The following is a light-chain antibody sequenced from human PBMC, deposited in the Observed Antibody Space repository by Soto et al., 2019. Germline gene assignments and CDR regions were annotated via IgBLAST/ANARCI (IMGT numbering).Light chain of an antibody. CDR2: AAS. CDR1: QDIRNS. Sequence: DIQMTQSPSSLSASIGDRITITCRASQDIRNSLAWYQQKPGKVPKLLIYAASTLQSGVPSRFSGSGSGTDFTLTISSLQPEDVATYSCQKYNSAPLTFGGGPKVHIK. V-gene: IGKV1-27*01. J-gene: IGKJ4*01. CDR3: QKYNSAPLT.